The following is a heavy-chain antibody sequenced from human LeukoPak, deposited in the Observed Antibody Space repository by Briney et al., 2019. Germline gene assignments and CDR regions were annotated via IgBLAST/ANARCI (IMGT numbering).Heavy chain of an antibody. CDR1: GYTFTGYY. D-gene: IGHD2-8*01. J-gene: IGHJ3*02. Sequence: ASVKVSCKASGYTFTGYYMHWVRQAPGQGLEWMGRINPNSGGTNYAQKFQGRVTMTRDTSISTAYMELSRLRSDDTAVYYCAKGLMVYATYDAFDIWGQGTMVTVSS. CDR2: INPNSGGT. CDR3: AKGLMVYATYDAFDI. V-gene: IGHV1-2*06.